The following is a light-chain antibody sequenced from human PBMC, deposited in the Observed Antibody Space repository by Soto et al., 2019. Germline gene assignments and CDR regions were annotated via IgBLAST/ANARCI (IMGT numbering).Light chain of an antibody. V-gene: IGKV4-1*01. Sequence: NVLTRIPKSREVALGGTAVVVWEPSHIELYRSNHKNYLGWYQQQAGPGPELLICWASTRASGVPDLFSGSGTGADVNVTLSRLSGEAVAVSYCQHYYGTGHTFGVGTKVDIK. CDR3: QHYYGTGHT. J-gene: IGKJ4*01. CDR1: HIELYRSNHKNY. CDR2: WAS.